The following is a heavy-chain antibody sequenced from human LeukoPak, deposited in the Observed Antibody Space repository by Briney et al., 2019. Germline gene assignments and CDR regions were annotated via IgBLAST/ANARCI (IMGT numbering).Heavy chain of an antibody. Sequence: SETLSLTCTVSGGYISSGSYYWGWIRQPPGKGLEWIGNIYYSGSTYYNPSLKSRVTIFVDTSKNQFSLNLSSVTAADTAVYFCARLDFPHYFDYWDQGTLVTVSS. CDR3: ARLDFPHYFDY. CDR1: GGYISSGSYY. D-gene: IGHD2/OR15-2a*01. V-gene: IGHV4-39*01. J-gene: IGHJ4*02. CDR2: IYYSGST.